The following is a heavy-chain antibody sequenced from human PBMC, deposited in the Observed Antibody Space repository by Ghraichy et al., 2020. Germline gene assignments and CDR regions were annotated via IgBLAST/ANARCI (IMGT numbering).Heavy chain of an antibody. CDR1: GFTFSSAW. CDR3: TTQYCTSASCFYYFDY. D-gene: IGHD2-2*01. Sequence: GESLNISCAASGFTFSSAWMNWVRQAPGKGLEWVGNIKSKTDGGTTDYAAPVKGRFTISRDDSRNTLYLQMNSLTTEDTAVYYCTTQYCTSASCFYYFDYWGQGTLVTVSS. CDR2: IKSKTDGGTT. J-gene: IGHJ4*02. V-gene: IGHV3-15*01.